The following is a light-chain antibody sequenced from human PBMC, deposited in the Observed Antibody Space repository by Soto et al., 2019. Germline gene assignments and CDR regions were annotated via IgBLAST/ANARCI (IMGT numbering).Light chain of an antibody. CDR3: QQRSEWPRT. V-gene: IGKV3-11*01. CDR2: DAS. Sequence: EIVLTQSPATLSLSPGERATIYCRDSQSISSSLAWYQQKPGQAPRLLIFDASSRATGFPARFSGSGSGTDFTLTIGSLEPEDFAVYYCQQRSEWPRTFGQGTKV. CDR1: QSISSS. J-gene: IGKJ1*01.